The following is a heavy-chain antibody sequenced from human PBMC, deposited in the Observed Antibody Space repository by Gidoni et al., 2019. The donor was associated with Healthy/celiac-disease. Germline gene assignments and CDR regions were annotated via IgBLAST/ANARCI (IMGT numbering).Heavy chain of an antibody. CDR3: ARGANWNYLVIDY. V-gene: IGHV1-2*02. CDR2: INPNSGGT. CDR1: GYSFTDYY. D-gene: IGHD1-7*01. Sequence: QVQLVQSGADVKKPGASVKVSCKASGYSFTDYYIHWVRQAPGQGLEWMGWINPNSGGTKYAQKFQGRVTMTRDTSISTAYMELSRLRSDDTAVYYCARGANWNYLVIDYWGQGTLVTVSS. J-gene: IGHJ4*02.